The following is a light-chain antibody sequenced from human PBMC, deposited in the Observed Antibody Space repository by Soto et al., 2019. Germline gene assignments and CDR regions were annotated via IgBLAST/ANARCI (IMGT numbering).Light chain of an antibody. CDR1: QGISSY. CDR2: AAS. V-gene: IGKV1-8*01. Sequence: AIPMTQSHSSFSASTGDRVTITCRSSQGISSYLAWYQQKPGKAPKLLIYAASTLQSGVPSRFSGSGSGTDFTLTISCLQSEDFATYYCQQYYSYPPFTFGPGTKVDN. J-gene: IGKJ3*01. CDR3: QQYYSYPPFT.